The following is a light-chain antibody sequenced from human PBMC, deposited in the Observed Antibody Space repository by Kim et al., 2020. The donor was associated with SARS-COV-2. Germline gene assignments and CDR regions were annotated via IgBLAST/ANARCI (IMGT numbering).Light chain of an antibody. CDR3: QAWDSGTAI. CDR2: QDN. V-gene: IGLV3-1*01. Sequence: VSQVQTARITCSGEELGNKFACWFKQKTGQSPVLVIYQDNKRPSGIPERISGSNSGSTATLTISGTQAMDEADYYCQAWDSGTAIFCGGTQLTVL. CDR1: ELGNKF. J-gene: IGLJ2*01.